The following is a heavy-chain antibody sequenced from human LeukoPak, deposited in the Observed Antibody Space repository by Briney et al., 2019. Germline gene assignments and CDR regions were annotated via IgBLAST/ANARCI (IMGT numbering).Heavy chain of an antibody. J-gene: IGHJ5*02. CDR1: GVSISSYY. CDR3: ARGYCSSTSCFAPNWFDP. D-gene: IGHD2-2*01. V-gene: IGHV4-59*01. CDR2: IYYSGST. Sequence: SETLSLTCTVSGVSISSYYWSWIRQPPGKGLEWIGYIYYSGSTNYNPSLKSRVTISVDTSKNQFSLKLSSVTAADTAVYYCARGYCSSTSCFAPNWFDPWGQGTLVTVSS.